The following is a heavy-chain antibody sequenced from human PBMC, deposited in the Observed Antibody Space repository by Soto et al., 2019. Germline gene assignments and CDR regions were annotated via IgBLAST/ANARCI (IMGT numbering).Heavy chain of an antibody. CDR1: GGTFSSYA. D-gene: IGHD1-1*01. V-gene: IGHV1-69*13. CDR2: IIPIFGTA. Sequence: SVKVSCKASGGTFSSYAISWVRQAPGQGLEWMGGIIPIFGTANYAQKFQGRVTITADESTSTAYMELSSLRSEDTAVCYCATKETTGTCYYYSIYVWGKGPTATLAS. CDR3: ATKETTGTCYYYSIYV. J-gene: IGHJ6*04.